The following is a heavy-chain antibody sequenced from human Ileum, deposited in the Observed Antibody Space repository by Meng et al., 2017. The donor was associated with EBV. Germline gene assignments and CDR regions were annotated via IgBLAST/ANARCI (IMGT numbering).Heavy chain of an antibody. D-gene: IGHD3-22*01. CDR3: AREASPYYYENKGYSYSY. Sequence: LSVCWGWYGGAVSGCYWPWLPQPPGKGLEALGEINHCGSTNYNPTLKNRVTISLDTFKNQFSLNLRSVTAADTAVSFCAREASPYYYENKGYSYSYWGQGTLVTVSS. V-gene: IGHV4-34*01. CDR1: GGAVSGCY. J-gene: IGHJ4*02. CDR2: INHCGST.